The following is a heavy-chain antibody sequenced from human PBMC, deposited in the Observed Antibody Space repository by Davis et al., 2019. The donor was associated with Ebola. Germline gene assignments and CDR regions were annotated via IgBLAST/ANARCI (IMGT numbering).Heavy chain of an antibody. J-gene: IGHJ6*02. CDR2: ISDDSSST. CDR1: GFTFSNYN. CDR3: LYGMDV. Sequence: GGSLRLSCTVSGFTFSNYNMNWVRQSPGKGLEWVSHISDDSSSTYYADSVKGRFTISRDNAKNSLSLQMNSLRAEDTAVYYCLYGMDVWGQGTTVTVSS. V-gene: IGHV3-48*01.